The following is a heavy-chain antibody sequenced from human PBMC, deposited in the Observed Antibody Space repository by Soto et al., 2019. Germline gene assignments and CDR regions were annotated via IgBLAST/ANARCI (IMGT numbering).Heavy chain of an antibody. CDR3: ARAERPYGDYDNYYYAMDV. D-gene: IGHD4-17*01. Sequence: QVQLVHSGAEVEKPGSSVKVSCKASGGTFSRYAISWVRRAPGQGLEWIGGFIPIYGTRNYAQKFQGRVTIPADESTSTAYMELSSLRSEDTAVYYCARAERPYGDYDNYYYAMDVWDQGTSVTVSS. CDR2: FIPIYGTR. V-gene: IGHV1-69*01. J-gene: IGHJ6*02. CDR1: GGTFSRYA.